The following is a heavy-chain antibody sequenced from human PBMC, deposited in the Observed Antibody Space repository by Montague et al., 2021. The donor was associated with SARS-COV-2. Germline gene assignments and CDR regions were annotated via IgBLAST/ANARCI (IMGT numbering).Heavy chain of an antibody. J-gene: IGHJ6*03. CDR2: INHGGST. Sequence: SETLSLTCAVYGTSFSGYYWNWIRQPPGKGLEWIGEINHGGSTKYSPSLKSRLTISADTSKNQFSLKLTSVAAADTAVYYCARLRDGVVPSPILGVVPYYAYYYMDVWGRGTTVTVSS. CDR3: ARLRDGVVPSPILGVVPYYAYYYMDV. V-gene: IGHV4-34*01. CDR1: GTSFSGYY. D-gene: IGHD3-10*01.